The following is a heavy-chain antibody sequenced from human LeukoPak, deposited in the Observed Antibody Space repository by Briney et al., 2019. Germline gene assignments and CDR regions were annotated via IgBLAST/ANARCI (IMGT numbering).Heavy chain of an antibody. D-gene: IGHD3-22*01. Sequence: SETLSLTCAVYGGSFSGYYWSWIRQPPGKGLEWIGEINHSGSTNYNPSLKSRVTISVDSSKNQFSLKLSSVTAADTAVYYCARDSSGSDAFDIWGQGTMVTVSS. CDR3: ARDSSGSDAFDI. V-gene: IGHV4-34*01. CDR2: INHSGST. J-gene: IGHJ3*02. CDR1: GGSFSGYY.